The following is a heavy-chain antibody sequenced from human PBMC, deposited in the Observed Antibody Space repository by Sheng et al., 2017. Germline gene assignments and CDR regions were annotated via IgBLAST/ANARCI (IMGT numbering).Heavy chain of an antibody. CDR2: IRSKFNSYAT. CDR3: TRRSDGFDI. CDR1: GFTFSGSD. Sequence: EVQLVESGGDLVQPGGSLKLSCAASGFTFSGSDMHWVRQASGKGLEWVGRIRSKFNSYATAYSGSVKGRFTMSRADSKNTAYLQMNSLKIEDTAVYYCTRRSDGFDIWGQRDNGHRLF. J-gene: IGHJ3*02. V-gene: IGHV3-73*02.